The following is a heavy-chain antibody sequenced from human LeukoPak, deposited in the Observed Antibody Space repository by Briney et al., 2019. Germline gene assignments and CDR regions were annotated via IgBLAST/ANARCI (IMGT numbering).Heavy chain of an antibody. CDR2: INHSGST. D-gene: IGHD3-10*01. CDR3: ARGIPYYSRSGSYYKGPPFDY. Sequence: PSETLSLTCAVYGGSFSGYYWSWLRQPSGKGLEWIGEINHSGSTNYNPSLKSRVTISVDTSKNQFSLKLSSVTAADTAVYYCARGIPYYSRSGSYYKGPPFDYWGQGTLVTVSS. V-gene: IGHV4-34*01. CDR1: GGSFSGYY. J-gene: IGHJ4*02.